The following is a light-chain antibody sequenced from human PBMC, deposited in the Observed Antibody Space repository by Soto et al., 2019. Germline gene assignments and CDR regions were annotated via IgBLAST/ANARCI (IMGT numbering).Light chain of an antibody. CDR2: KAS. CDR3: QQSYRTPT. CDR1: QSISSW. Sequence: DIQMTQSPSTLSASVGDRVTITCRASQSISSWLAWYQQKPGKAPKLLIYKASSLESGVPSRFSGSGAGTDYTLTISSLQPEDFATYYCQQSYRTPTFGQGTRLEI. J-gene: IGKJ5*01. V-gene: IGKV1-5*03.